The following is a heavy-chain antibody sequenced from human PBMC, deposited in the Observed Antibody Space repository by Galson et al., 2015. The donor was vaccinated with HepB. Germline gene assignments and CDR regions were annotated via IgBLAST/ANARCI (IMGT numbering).Heavy chain of an antibody. CDR1: GFTFSSYS. D-gene: IGHD3-3*01. CDR3: ASPIDPSGFFSYSSGMDV. J-gene: IGHJ6*02. CDR2: ISSSSSDI. V-gene: IGHV3-21*01. Sequence: SLRLSCAASGFTFSSYSMNWVRQAPGKGLEWVSSISSSSSDIYYADSVKGRFTISRDNAKNSLYLQMNSLRAEDTAVYYCASPIDPSGFFSYSSGMDVWGPGTPVPVSS.